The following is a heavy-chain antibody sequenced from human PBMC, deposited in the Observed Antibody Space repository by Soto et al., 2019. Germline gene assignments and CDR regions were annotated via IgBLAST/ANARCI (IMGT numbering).Heavy chain of an antibody. CDR1: GFTFSSYA. D-gene: IGHD6-13*01. J-gene: IGHJ4*01. V-gene: IGHV3-23*01. CDR3: AYSSTPFDH. CDR2: ISGSGGST. Sequence: PGGSLRLSCAASGFTFSSYAMSWGRQAPGKGLEWVSAISGSGGSTYYADSVKARFTISRDTSKNTLYLQMNSLRADDTAVYYCAYSSTPFDHWGRGPLVTVSS.